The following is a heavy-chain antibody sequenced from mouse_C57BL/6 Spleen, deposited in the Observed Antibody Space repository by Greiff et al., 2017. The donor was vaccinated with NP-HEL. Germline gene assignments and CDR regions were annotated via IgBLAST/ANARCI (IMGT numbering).Heavy chain of an antibody. J-gene: IGHJ2*01. D-gene: IGHD4-1*01. CDR1: GYTFTSYW. CDR3: ARSSNWDYFDY. CDR2: INPSSGYT. Sequence: QVQLKESGADLAKPGASVKLSCKASGYTFTSYWMHWVKQRPGQGLEWIGYINPSSGYTKYNQKFKDKATLTADKSSSTAYMQLSSLTYEDSAVYYCARSSNWDYFDYWGQGTTLTGSA. V-gene: IGHV1-7*01.